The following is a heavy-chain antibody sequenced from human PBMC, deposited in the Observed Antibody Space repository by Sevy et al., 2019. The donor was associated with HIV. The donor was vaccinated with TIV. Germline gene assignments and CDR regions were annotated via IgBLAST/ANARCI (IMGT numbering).Heavy chain of an antibody. Sequence: SETLSLTCAVSGYSIRSGYYWGWIRQSPGKGLEWIGSIYESGRTFYNPSLESRVTMSVDTSKNQFSLQVNSVTAADTAVYYCARLRDILVIPSGGYFDYRGQGTLVTVSS. V-gene: IGHV4-38-2*01. J-gene: IGHJ4*02. CDR3: ARLRDILVIPSGGYFDY. D-gene: IGHD2-2*01. CDR2: IYESGRT. CDR1: GYSIRSGYY.